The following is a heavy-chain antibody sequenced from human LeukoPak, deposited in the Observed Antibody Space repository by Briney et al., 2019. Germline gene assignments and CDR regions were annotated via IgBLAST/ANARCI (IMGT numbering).Heavy chain of an antibody. Sequence: GGSLRLSCAASGFTFSSYAMSWVRQAPGKGLEGVSAISGSGGSTYYADSVKGRFTISRDNSKNTLYLQMNSLRAEDTAVYYCARDEPSPDSTDLDYWGQGTLVTVSS. J-gene: IGHJ4*02. CDR1: GFTFSSYA. CDR2: ISGSGGST. V-gene: IGHV3-23*01. CDR3: ARDEPSPDSTDLDY. D-gene: IGHD2/OR15-2a*01.